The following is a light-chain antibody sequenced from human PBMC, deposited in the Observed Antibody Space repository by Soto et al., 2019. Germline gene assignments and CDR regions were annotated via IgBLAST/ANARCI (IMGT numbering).Light chain of an antibody. CDR1: QSISSN. CDR2: AAS. V-gene: IGKV1-39*01. Sequence: DIQMPQSPSSLSASVGDRVTITCRASQSISSNLNWYQQKPGKAPKVLIYAASSLKSGVPTRFSGSGSGTDFTLTISSLQPEDFATYYCQQSYSTPYTFGQGTKLEIK. J-gene: IGKJ2*01. CDR3: QQSYSTPYT.